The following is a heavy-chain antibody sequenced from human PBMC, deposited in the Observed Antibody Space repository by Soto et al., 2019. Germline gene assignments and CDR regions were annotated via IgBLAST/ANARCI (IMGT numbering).Heavy chain of an antibody. Sequence: QLVESGGGLVQPGGSLRLSCAASGFTFNKHWMAWVRQAPGGRLEWVAKLNEDGSETYHADSMRGRFTISRDNARNSLYLQMDSLRVEDTAVYHCVRDVAWSFDQWGQGTLVTVSS. CDR3: VRDVAWSFDQ. J-gene: IGHJ4*02. CDR2: LNEDGSET. CDR1: GFTFNKHW. D-gene: IGHD2-15*01. V-gene: IGHV3-7*01.